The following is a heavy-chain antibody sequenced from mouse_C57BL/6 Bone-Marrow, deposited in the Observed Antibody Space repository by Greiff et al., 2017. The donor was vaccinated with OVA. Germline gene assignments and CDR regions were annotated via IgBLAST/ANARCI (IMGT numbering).Heavy chain of an antibody. Sequence: EVKLMESEGGLVQPGSSMKLSCTASGFTFSDYYMAWVRQVPEKGLEWVANINYDGSSTYYLDSLKSRFIISRDNAKNILYLQMSRLKSEDTATYYCARESPYYYGSSYLYYFDYWGQGTTLTVSS. CDR3: ARESPYYYGSSYLYYFDY. V-gene: IGHV5-16*01. J-gene: IGHJ2*01. D-gene: IGHD1-1*01. CDR1: GFTFSDYY. CDR2: INYDGSST.